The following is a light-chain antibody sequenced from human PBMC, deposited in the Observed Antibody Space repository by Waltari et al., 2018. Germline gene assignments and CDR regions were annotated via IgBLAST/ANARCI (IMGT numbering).Light chain of an antibody. CDR2: DAS. CDR1: QSVNSY. Sequence: EIVLTQSPATLSLSPGERATLSCRASQSVNSYLAWYQQKPGQAPRLLFYDASNRATGRPARFSGSGSGRDFTLTISSLEPEDFAVYYCQQRSNWPTFGGGTKVEIK. J-gene: IGKJ4*01. V-gene: IGKV3-11*02. CDR3: QQRSNWPT.